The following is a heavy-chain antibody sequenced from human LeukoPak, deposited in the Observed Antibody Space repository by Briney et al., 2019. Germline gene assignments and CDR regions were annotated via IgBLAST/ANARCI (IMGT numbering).Heavy chain of an antibody. CDR3: ARELKYSYGAFDP. D-gene: IGHD5-18*01. V-gene: IGHV1-3*01. Sequence: KFQGRVTITRDTSASTAYMELSSLRSEDTAVYYCARELKYSYGAFDPWGRGTLVTVSS. J-gene: IGHJ5*02.